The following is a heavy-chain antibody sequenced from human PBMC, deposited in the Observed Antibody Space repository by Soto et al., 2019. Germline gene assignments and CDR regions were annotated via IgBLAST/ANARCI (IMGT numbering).Heavy chain of an antibody. CDR1: GFTFSSYA. CDR2: ISGSGGST. D-gene: IGHD6-13*01. J-gene: IGHJ4*02. Sequence: GGSLRLSCAASGFTFSSYAMSWVRQAPGKGLEWVSAISGSGGSTYYADSVKGRFTISRDNSKNTLYLQMNSLRAEDTAVYYCAKMEGDSSSWYLIDYWGQGTLVTVSS. V-gene: IGHV3-23*01. CDR3: AKMEGDSSSWYLIDY.